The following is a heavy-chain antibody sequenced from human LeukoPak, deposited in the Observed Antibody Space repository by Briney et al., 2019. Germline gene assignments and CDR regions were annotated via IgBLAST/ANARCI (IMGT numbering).Heavy chain of an antibody. Sequence: GGSLSLSRAASGLTLSDYAMSAFRQAPGKGVEYVAGISSGYTPLNAYSVNGRFTVSRDTTKNTSHLQMISLKLEDTAVSFCAKDYSATGVADVFLEYWGQGTLVTVSS. J-gene: IGHJ4*02. V-gene: IGHV3-23*01. CDR1: GLTLSDYA. D-gene: IGHD3-3*01. CDR3: AKDYSATGVADVFLEY. CDR2: ISSGYTP.